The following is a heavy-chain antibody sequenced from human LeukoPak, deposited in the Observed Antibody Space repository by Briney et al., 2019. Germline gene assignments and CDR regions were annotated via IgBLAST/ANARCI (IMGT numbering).Heavy chain of an antibody. CDR1: GFTFSSFG. Sequence: GGTLRLSCAASGFTFSSFGMSWVRQAPGKGLEWVSAISGSGVSTYYADSVKGRFTISRDDSKNTLYLQMNSLRTEDTAIYYCAKRGLPAAGNNWFDPWGQGAQVTVSS. CDR2: ISGSGVST. J-gene: IGHJ5*02. CDR3: AKRGLPAAGNNWFDP. V-gene: IGHV3-23*01. D-gene: IGHD6-13*01.